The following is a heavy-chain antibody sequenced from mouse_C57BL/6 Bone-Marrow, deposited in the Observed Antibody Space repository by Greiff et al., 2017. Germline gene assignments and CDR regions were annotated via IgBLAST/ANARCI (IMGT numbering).Heavy chain of an antibody. CDR2: ISSCGRYT. V-gene: IGHV5-6*01. J-gene: IGHJ2*01. Sequence: EVQLQQPGGDLVKPGGSLKLSCAASGFTFSSYGMSWVRQTPDKRLEWVATISSCGRYTYYPDSVKGRFTFSRDNAKNTLYLQMSSLKSEDTAMYYGARGRDYDPPLDYWGQGTTLTVSS. CDR3: ARGRDYDPPLDY. CDR1: GFTFSSYG. D-gene: IGHD2-4*01.